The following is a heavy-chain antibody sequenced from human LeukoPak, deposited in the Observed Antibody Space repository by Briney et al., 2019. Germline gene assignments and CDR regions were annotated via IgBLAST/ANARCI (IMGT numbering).Heavy chain of an antibody. CDR2: TYYTGST. CDR3: ARGIWEMATIPYWYFDI. V-gene: IGHV4-39*07. J-gene: IGHJ2*01. Sequence: KPSETLSLTCAVSGGSIGSSPYYWGWVRQPPGKGLEWIGNTYYTGSTYYNPSLKSRVTMSVDTSKNQFSLKLSSVTAADTALYYCARGIWEMATIPYWYFDIWGRGTLVTVSS. CDR1: GGSIGSSPYY. D-gene: IGHD5-24*01.